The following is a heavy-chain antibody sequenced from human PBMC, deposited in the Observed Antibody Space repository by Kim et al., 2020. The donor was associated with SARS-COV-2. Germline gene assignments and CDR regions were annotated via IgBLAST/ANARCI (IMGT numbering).Heavy chain of an antibody. CDR2: VHHSGET. CDR3: VTGAGWLIDY. J-gene: IGHJ4*02. V-gene: IGHV4-59*03. Sequence: SETLSLTCTMSGDFISGYYWGWIRQPPGKGLEWIGYVHHSGETDYNPTLMGRPTISGDPSKNQFSLRLNSVTAADTAFYYCVTGAGWLIDYWGQGTLVT. CDR1: GDFISGYY. D-gene: IGHD3-9*01.